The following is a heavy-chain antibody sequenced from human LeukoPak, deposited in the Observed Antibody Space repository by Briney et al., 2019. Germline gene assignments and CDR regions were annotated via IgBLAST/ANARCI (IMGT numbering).Heavy chain of an antibody. D-gene: IGHD3-9*01. V-gene: IGHV3-30*18. J-gene: IGHJ6*02. CDR1: GFTFSSYG. CDR2: KSYEGCNK. CDR3: AKDRGRYFDWLFPYYYYGMDV. Sequence: PGRSLRLSCAASGFTFSSYGMHWVRQAPGKRLEWVGVKSYEGCNKYYADSVKGRFTISRDNSKNKLYLQMNSLRAEDTAVYDCAKDRGRYFDWLFPYYYYGMDVWGQGATVTV.